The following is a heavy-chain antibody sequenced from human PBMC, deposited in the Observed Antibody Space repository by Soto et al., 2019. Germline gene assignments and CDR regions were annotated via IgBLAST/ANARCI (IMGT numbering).Heavy chain of an antibody. D-gene: IGHD5-12*01. Sequence: WWSLRLSCSASVFTFSSYAMSWFRQAPGKGLEWVSAISGSGGSTYYADSVKGRFTISRDNSKNTLYLQMNSLRAEDTAVYYCAKGKGEMATIIYFDYWGQGTLVTVSS. CDR1: VFTFSSYA. CDR2: ISGSGGST. J-gene: IGHJ4*02. CDR3: AKGKGEMATIIYFDY. V-gene: IGHV3-23*01.